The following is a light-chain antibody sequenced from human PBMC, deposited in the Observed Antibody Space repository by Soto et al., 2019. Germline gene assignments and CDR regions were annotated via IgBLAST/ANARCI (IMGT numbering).Light chain of an antibody. CDR3: QQRNVWPPVT. CDR1: QSVGSN. CDR2: GAS. J-gene: IGKJ5*01. Sequence: IVMTQSPANVSVSPGERATLSCRASQSVGSNLAWYQQNPGQAPRLLIYGASARVTGIPARFSGSGSGTDFTLTISSLEPEDSAVYDCQQRNVWPPVTFGQGTRLEIK. V-gene: IGKV3-15*01.